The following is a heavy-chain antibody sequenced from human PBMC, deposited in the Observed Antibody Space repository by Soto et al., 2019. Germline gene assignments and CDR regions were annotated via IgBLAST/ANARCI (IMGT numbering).Heavy chain of an antibody. J-gene: IGHJ6*03. CDR3: ARVGRSYYHYYMDV. V-gene: IGHV1-18*01. CDR1: GYTSTSYG. CDR2: ISAYNGNT. Sequence: ASVKVSCKASGYTSTSYGISWVRQAPGQGLEWMGWISAYNGNTNYAQKLQGRVTMTTDTSTSTAYMELRSLRSDDTAVYYCARVGRSYYHYYMDVWGKGTTVTVSS.